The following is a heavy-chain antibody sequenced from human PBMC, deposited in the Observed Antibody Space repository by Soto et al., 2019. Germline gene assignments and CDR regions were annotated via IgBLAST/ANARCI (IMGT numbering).Heavy chain of an antibody. J-gene: IGHJ4*02. V-gene: IGHV3-33*01. D-gene: IGHD2-8*01. CDR3: ARDSRRDCTNGVCYRGYYFDY. CDR1: GFTFSSYG. CDR2: IWYDGSNK. Sequence: TGGSLRLSCAASGFTFSSYGMHWVRQAPGKGLEWVAVIWYDGSNKYYADSVKGRFTISRDNSKNTLYLQVNSLRAEDTAVYYCARDSRRDCTNGVCYRGYYFDYWGQGTLVTVSS.